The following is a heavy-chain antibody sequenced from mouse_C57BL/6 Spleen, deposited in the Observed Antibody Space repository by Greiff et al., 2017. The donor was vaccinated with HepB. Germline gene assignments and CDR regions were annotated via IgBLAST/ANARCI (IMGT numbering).Heavy chain of an antibody. CDR2: IWSGGST. CDR1: GFSLTSYG. CDR3: ARKGLYYDETPHYAMDY. J-gene: IGHJ4*01. Sequence: QVQLKESGPGLVQPSQSLSITCTVSGFSLTSYGVHWVRQSPGKGLEWLGVIWSGGSTDYNAAFISRLSISKDNSKSQVFFKMNSLQADDTAIYYCARKGLYYDETPHYAMDYWGQGTSGTVSS. V-gene: IGHV2-2*01. D-gene: IGHD2-4*01.